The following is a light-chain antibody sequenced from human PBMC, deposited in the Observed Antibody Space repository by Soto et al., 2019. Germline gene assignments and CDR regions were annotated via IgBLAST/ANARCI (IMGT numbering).Light chain of an antibody. CDR1: QSIGTTS. V-gene: IGKV3-20*01. J-gene: IGKJ2*01. CDR2: GAS. CDR3: QQYGSSPFN. Sequence: EIGLTQSPGTLSSSPGERATLSCRASQSIGTTSLAWYQQKPGQAPRLLIFGASNWATGVPDRFSCSGSGTDLILTISSLEPDGPAVYFWQQYGSSPFNFGQGTNLEIK.